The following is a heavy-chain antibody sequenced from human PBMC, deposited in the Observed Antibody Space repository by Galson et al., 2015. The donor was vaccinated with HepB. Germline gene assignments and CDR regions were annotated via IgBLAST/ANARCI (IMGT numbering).Heavy chain of an antibody. CDR3: AREGQLWSHGVIDY. CDR1: GFTFSSYS. Sequence: SLRLSCAASGFTFSSYSMNWVRQAPGKGLEWVSYISSSSSTIYYADSVKGRFTISRDNAKNSLYLQMNSLRAEDTAVYYCAREGQLWSHGVIDYWGQGTLVTVSS. CDR2: ISSSSSTI. D-gene: IGHD5-18*01. V-gene: IGHV3-48*04. J-gene: IGHJ4*02.